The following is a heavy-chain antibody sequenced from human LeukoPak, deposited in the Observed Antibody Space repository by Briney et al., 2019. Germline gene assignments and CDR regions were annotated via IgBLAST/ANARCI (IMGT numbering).Heavy chain of an antibody. CDR3: AREYSSSWYDYYYYGMDV. CDR1: GGSISSYY. Sequence: SETLSLTCTVSGGSISSYYWSWIRQPAGKGLEWIGRVYTSGSTNYNPSLKSRVTMSVDTSKNQFSLKLSSVTAADTAVYYCAREYSSSWYDYYYYGMDVWGQGTTVTVSS. J-gene: IGHJ6*02. CDR2: VYTSGST. V-gene: IGHV4-4*07. D-gene: IGHD6-13*01.